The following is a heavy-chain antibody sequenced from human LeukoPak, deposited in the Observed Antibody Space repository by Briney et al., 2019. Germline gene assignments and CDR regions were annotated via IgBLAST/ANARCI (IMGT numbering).Heavy chain of an antibody. CDR1: GYTFISYG. J-gene: IGHJ3*02. V-gene: IGHV1-18*01. CDR3: ARVKGYGDYNVFDI. D-gene: IGHD4-17*01. Sequence: ASVKVSCKASGYTFISYGISWVRQAPGQGLEWMGWISTYNGNTNYAQKLQGRVTMTTDTSTSTAYMELRSLRSDDTAVYYCARVKGYGDYNVFDIGGKGTMVIVS. CDR2: ISTYNGNT.